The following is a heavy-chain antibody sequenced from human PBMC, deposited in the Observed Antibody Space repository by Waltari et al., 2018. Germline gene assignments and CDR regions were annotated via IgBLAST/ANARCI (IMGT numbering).Heavy chain of an antibody. D-gene: IGHD6-6*01. V-gene: IGHV1-8*01. CDR3: ARGGYSSSDY. CDR1: GYMSTRYA. Sequence: QVSRVKLRAGVEKPGASLMAPCKSGGYMSTRYATYRVRQATGQGLEWMGWMNPNSGNTGYAQKFQGRVTMTRNTSISTAYMELSSLRSEDTAVYYCARGGYSSSDYWGQGTLVTVSS. CDR2: MNPNSGNT. J-gene: IGHJ4*02.